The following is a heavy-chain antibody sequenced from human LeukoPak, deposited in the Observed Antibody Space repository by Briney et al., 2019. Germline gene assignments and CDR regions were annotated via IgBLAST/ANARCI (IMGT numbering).Heavy chain of an antibody. D-gene: IGHD3-9*01. J-gene: IGHJ4*02. V-gene: IGHV4-61*02. Sequence: SETLSLTCTVSGGSISSGSYFWSWIRQPAGKGLEWIGRIYTSGSTNYNPSLKSRVTISVDTSKNQFSLKLSSVTAADPAVYYCARNDFLAGYCFDYWGQGTLVTVSS. CDR1: GGSISSGSYF. CDR2: IYTSGST. CDR3: ARNDFLAGYCFDY.